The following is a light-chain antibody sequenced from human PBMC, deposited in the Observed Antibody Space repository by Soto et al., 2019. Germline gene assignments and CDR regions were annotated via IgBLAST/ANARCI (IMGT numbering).Light chain of an antibody. V-gene: IGKV3-20*01. Sequence: ESVLTQSPGTLSLSPGERASLSCRASQSVSSSYLAWYQQKSGQAPRLLIYAASTRATGIPDRFSGSGSGTDFSLTISRLEPEDFAGYFCQVYGSSPPRYTFGQGTKLEIK. CDR3: QVYGSSPPRYT. J-gene: IGKJ2*01. CDR2: AAS. CDR1: QSVSSSY.